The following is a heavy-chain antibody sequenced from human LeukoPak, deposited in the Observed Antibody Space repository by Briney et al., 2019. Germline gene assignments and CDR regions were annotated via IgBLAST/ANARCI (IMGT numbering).Heavy chain of an antibody. D-gene: IGHD3-10*02. Sequence: PGGSLRLSCAASGFTFGSYAMSWVRQAPGRGLEWVSAISDSGGITYYADSVKGRFTISRDNSKNTLYLQMNSLRAEDTAIYYCAKASAVRGYYYYGMDVWGQGTTVTVSS. CDR1: GFTFGSYA. V-gene: IGHV3-23*01. CDR2: ISDSGGIT. CDR3: AKASAVRGYYYYGMDV. J-gene: IGHJ6*02.